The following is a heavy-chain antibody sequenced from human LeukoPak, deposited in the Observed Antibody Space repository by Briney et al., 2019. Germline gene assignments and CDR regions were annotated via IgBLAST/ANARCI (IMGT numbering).Heavy chain of an antibody. Sequence: PGGSLRLSCAASGFTVNSNYMSWVRQAPGRGLEWVSVIYSGGSTYYADSVKGRFTISRDNPKVTLYLQMNTLRAEDTAVYYCARVGWSGYHFDYWGQGTQVTVSS. CDR3: ARVGWSGYHFDY. J-gene: IGHJ4*02. V-gene: IGHV3-66*01. CDR1: GFTVNSNY. CDR2: IYSGGST. D-gene: IGHD3-3*01.